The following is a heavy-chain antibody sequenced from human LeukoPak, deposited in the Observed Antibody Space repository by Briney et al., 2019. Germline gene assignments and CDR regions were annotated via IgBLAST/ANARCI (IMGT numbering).Heavy chain of an antibody. D-gene: IGHD6-19*01. CDR1: GGTFSSYA. J-gene: IGHJ6*02. CDR2: IIPILGIA. Sequence: ASVKVSCKASGGTFSSYAISWVRQAPGRGLEWMGRIIPILGIANYAQKFQGRVTITADKSTSTAYMELSSLRSEDTAVYYCARYVLAVAVSYYYGMDVWGQGTTVTVSS. CDR3: ARYVLAVAVSYYYGMDV. V-gene: IGHV1-69*04.